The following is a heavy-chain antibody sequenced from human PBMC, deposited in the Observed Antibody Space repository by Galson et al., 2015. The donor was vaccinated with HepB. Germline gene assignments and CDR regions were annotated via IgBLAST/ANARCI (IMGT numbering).Heavy chain of an antibody. Sequence: SVKVSCKASGSTFTGYYMHWVRQAPEQGLEWMGWINPNSGGTNYAQKFQGRVTMTRDTSISTAYVELSRLRSDDTAVYYCARDFGPKANYHYYYGVDVWGQGTTVTVSS. V-gene: IGHV1-2*02. CDR1: GSTFTGYY. CDR3: ARDFGPKANYHYYYGVDV. D-gene: IGHD3-3*01. CDR2: INPNSGGT. J-gene: IGHJ6*02.